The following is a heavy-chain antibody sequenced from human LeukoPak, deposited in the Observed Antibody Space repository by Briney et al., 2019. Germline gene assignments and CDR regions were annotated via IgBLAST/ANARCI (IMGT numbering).Heavy chain of an antibody. V-gene: IGHV4-31*03. CDR3: ARDLNYYGSGSYYNAGFDP. CDR1: GGSISSGGYY. CDR2: IYYSGST. J-gene: IGHJ5*02. D-gene: IGHD3-10*01. Sequence: PSETLSLTCTVSGGSISSGGYYWSWIRQHPGKGLEWIGYIYYSGSTYYNPSLKSRVTISVDTSKNQFSLKLSSVTAADTAVYYCARDLNYYGSGSYYNAGFDPWGQGTLVTVSS.